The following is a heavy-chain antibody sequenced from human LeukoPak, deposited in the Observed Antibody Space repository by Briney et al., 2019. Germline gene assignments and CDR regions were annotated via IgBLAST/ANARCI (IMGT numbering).Heavy chain of an antibody. CDR1: GYTFTGYY. V-gene: IGHV1-2*02. CDR3: ARIDGDGYESILFDY. Sequence: GASVKVSCKASGYTFTGYYMHWVRQAPGQGLEWMGWINPNSGGTNYAQKFQGRVTMTRDTSISTAYMELSRLRSDDTAVYYCARIDGDGYESILFDYWGQGTLVTVSS. J-gene: IGHJ4*02. D-gene: IGHD5-24*01. CDR2: INPNSGGT.